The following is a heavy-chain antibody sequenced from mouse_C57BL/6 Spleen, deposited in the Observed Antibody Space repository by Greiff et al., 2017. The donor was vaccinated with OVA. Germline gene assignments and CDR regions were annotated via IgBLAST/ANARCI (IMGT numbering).Heavy chain of an antibody. V-gene: IGHV1-52*01. J-gene: IGHJ1*03. CDR2: IDTSDSET. CDR1: GYTFTSYW. Sequence: QVQLQQPGAELVRPGSSVKLSCKASGYTFTSYWMHWVKQRPIQGLEWIGNIDTSDSETHYNQKLKDKATLTVDKSSSTDYMQLSRLTAEDSAVYYCARDYYGSSDRYFDVWGTGTTVTVSS. D-gene: IGHD1-1*01. CDR3: ARDYYGSSDRYFDV.